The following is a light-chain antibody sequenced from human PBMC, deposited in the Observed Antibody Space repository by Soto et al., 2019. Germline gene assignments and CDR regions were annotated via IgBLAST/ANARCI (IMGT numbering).Light chain of an antibody. V-gene: IGLV1-40*01. Sequence: QSVLTQPPSVSGAPGQRVTISCTGSSSNIGAGYDVHWYQQLPGTAPKLLVYTNSNRPSGVPDRFSGSKSGTSASLAITGLQAEDEADYYCQSYDSRLSGFVFVTGTKLTVL. CDR3: QSYDSRLSGFV. CDR2: TNS. CDR1: SSNIGAGYD. J-gene: IGLJ1*01.